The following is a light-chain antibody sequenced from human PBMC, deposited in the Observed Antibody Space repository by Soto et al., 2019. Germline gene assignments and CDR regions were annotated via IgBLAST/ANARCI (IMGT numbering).Light chain of an antibody. CDR3: QQSGSSPWT. CDR1: ESVSGNS. V-gene: IGKV3-20*01. Sequence: EIVLTQSPGTLSLSPGEGATLSCRASESVSGNSVARYQQRPGQSPRLLIYGASTRATGIPDRFSGSGSGTDFTLIIRRLEPEDFAVFYCQQSGSSPWTFGQGTKVEI. J-gene: IGKJ1*01. CDR2: GAS.